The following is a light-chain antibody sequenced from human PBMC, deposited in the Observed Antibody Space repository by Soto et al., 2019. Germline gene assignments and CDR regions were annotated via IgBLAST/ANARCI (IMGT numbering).Light chain of an antibody. Sequence: EIVLTQSPATLSVSPGERATLSCRTSQTVSSNLAWYQQKPGQAPRLLIFGASTRAAGIPARFSGGGSGPEFTLTISSLEPEDSAVYYCQQRNIWPPVTFGQGTRLEIK. V-gene: IGKV3-15*01. CDR3: QQRNIWPPVT. CDR1: QTVSSN. CDR2: GAS. J-gene: IGKJ5*01.